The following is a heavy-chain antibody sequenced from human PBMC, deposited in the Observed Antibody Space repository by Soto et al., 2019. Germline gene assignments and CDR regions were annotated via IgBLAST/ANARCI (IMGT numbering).Heavy chain of an antibody. V-gene: IGHV3-74*01. D-gene: IGHD3-22*01. CDR3: VRDQDSRGYSVFNL. CDR2: ISNDGTGT. CDR1: GFTFSSFF. J-gene: IGHJ5*02. Sequence: GGSLRLSCAASGFTFSSFFMHWVRQGPGKGLEWVSRISNDGTGTTYADSVQGRFTVSRDNSKTTVYLQMNRLRAEDTAVYFCVRDQDSRGYSVFNLWGQGTQVTVSS.